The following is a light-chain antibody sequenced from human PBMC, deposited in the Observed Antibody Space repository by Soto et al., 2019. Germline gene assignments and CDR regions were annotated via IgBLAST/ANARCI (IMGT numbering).Light chain of an antibody. Sequence: EIVMTQSPATLSVSPGERATLSCRASQSVSNNLAWYQQNPGQAPRLLIYGASTRATGIPARFSGSGSGTELTLTISSLQSEDFAGYYCQQYNNWAITFGQGTRLEIK. V-gene: IGKV3-15*01. CDR2: GAS. J-gene: IGKJ5*01. CDR1: QSVSNN. CDR3: QQYNNWAIT.